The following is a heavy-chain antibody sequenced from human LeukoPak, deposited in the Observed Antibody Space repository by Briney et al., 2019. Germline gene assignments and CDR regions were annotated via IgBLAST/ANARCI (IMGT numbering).Heavy chain of an antibody. CDR2: ISYDGSNK. D-gene: IGHD6-13*01. V-gene: IGHV3-30*04. J-gene: IGHJ4*02. Sequence: PGGSLRLSCAASGFTFSSYAMHWVRQAPGKGLEWVAVISYDGSNKYYADSVKGRFTISRDNSKNTLYLQMNSLRAEDTAVYYCARDPGIAAAGTFDYWSQGTLVTVSS. CDR3: ARDPGIAAAGTFDY. CDR1: GFTFSSYA.